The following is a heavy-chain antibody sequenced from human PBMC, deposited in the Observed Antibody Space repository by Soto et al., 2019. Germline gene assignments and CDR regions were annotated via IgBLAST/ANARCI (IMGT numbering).Heavy chain of an antibody. CDR2: IRSKANSYAT. D-gene: IGHD7-27*01. J-gene: IGHJ6*02. Sequence: EVQLVESGGGLVQPGGSLKLSCAASGFTFSGSAMHWVRQASGKGLEWVGRIRSKANSYATAYAASVKGRFTISRDDSKNTAYLQMNSLKTEDTAVYYCTRHSPRLGTYYYYYGMDVWGQGTTVTVSS. CDR3: TRHSPRLGTYYYYYGMDV. CDR1: GFTFSGSA. V-gene: IGHV3-73*02.